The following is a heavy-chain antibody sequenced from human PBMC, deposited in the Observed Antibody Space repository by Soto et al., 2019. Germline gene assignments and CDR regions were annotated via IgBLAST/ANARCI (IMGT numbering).Heavy chain of an antibody. CDR3: ARLYTAAGYNWFDP. V-gene: IGHV4-34*01. Sequence: SETLSLTCAVYGGSFSGYYWSWIRQPPGKGLEWIREINHSGSTNYNPSLKSRVTISVDTSKNQFSLKLSSVTAADTAVYYCARLYTAAGYNWFDPWGQGTLVTVSS. D-gene: IGHD6-13*01. CDR1: GGSFSGYY. J-gene: IGHJ5*02. CDR2: INHSGST.